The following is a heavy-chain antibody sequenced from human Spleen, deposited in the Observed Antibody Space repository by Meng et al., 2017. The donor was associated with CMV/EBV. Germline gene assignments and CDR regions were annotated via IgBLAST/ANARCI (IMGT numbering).Heavy chain of an antibody. V-gene: IGHV1-18*01. CDR1: DYTFTNYG. D-gene: IGHD3-3*01. J-gene: IGHJ6*02. CDR2: ISAYNGKT. CDR3: ARYHDFWTGSYFYHMYV. Sequence: ASVKVSCKASDYTFTNYGISWVRQAPGQGLEWMGWISAYNGKTIYAQRVQGRVTMTTDTSTDTAYMELRSLRSDDTAVYYCARYHDFWTGSYFYHMYVWGQGTTVTVSS.